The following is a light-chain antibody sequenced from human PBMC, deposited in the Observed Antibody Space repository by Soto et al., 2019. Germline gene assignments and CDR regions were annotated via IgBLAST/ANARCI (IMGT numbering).Light chain of an antibody. J-gene: IGKJ1*01. CDR2: KAS. Sequence: DLQMTQSPSTLSGSVGDRVAITCRASQTISSWLAWYQQKPGKAPKLLIYKASTLKSGVPSRFSGSGSRTEFTLTISSLHPDDFAPYYCQHYNSYSEAFGQGTKV. V-gene: IGKV1-5*03. CDR1: QTISSW. CDR3: QHYNSYSEA.